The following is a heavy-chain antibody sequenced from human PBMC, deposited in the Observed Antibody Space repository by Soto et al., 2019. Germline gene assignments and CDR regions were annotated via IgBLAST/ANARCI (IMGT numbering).Heavy chain of an antibody. V-gene: IGHV3-11*01. J-gene: IGHJ4*02. CDR2: ISSGGNSI. Sequence: GGSLRLFCAASGFTFSDYYMNWIRQAPGKGLEWVSYISSGGNSIYYADSVKGRSTISRDYAKNSLYLQMNSLRAEDTALYYCASSVIPGTFDHWGQGTLVTVSS. CDR1: GFTFSDYY. D-gene: IGHD2-2*02. CDR3: ASSVIPGTFDH.